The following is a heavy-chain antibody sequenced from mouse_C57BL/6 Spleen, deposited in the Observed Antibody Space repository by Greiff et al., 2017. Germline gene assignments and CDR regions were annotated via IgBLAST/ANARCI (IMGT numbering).Heavy chain of an antibody. V-gene: IGHV5-16*01. CDR2: INYDGSST. Sequence: VESEGGLVQPGSSMKLSCTASGFTFSDYYMAWVRQVPEKGLEWVANINYDGSSTYYLDSLKSRFIISRDNAKNILYLQMSSLKSEDTATYYCARGGWYAMDYWGQGTSVTVSS. J-gene: IGHJ4*01. CDR1: GFTFSDYY. CDR3: ARGGWYAMDY.